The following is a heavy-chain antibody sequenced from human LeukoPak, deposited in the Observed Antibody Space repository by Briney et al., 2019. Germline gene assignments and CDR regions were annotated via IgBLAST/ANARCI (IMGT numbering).Heavy chain of an antibody. CDR3: ARLELSGGIEAANY. D-gene: IGHD6-13*01. CDR2: VRYSGST. V-gene: IGHV4-39*01. J-gene: IGHJ4*02. CDR1: GASIIINNCY. Sequence: SETLSLTRTVSGASIIINNCYWGWIRQPPGKGLEWIGSVRYSGSTDYNPSLKSRVTIFVDASRNQISLKLTSVTAADTAVFYCARLELSGGIEAANYLGQGTLVTVSS.